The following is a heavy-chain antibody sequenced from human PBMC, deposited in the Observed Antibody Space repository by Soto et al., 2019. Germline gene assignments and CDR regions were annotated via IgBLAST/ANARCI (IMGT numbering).Heavy chain of an antibody. CDR1: GDPFSNYE. CDR2: MNPNSGNT. V-gene: IGHV1-8*01. J-gene: IGHJ6*02. CDR3: ARGRNGMDV. Sequence: QVQLVQSGAEVKRPGASLKVSCKASGDPFSNYEIKWVRQATGQGLEWMGWMNPNSGNTGSARKFQGRVTMTRNTSISTAYMELSSLRSEDTAVYFCARGRNGMDVWGQGTTVTVSS.